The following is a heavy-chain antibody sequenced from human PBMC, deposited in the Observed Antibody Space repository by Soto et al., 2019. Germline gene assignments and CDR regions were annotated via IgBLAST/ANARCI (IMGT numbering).Heavy chain of an antibody. CDR3: ARVPSVAGSSGYYYYMDV. J-gene: IGHJ6*03. V-gene: IGHV1-8*01. Sequence: ASVKVSCKASGYTFTSYDINWVRRATGQGLEWMGWMNPNSGNTGYAQKFQGRVTMTRNTSISTAYMELSSLRSEDTAVYYCARVPSVAGSSGYYYYMDVWDKGTTVTSP. D-gene: IGHD6-19*01. CDR2: MNPNSGNT. CDR1: GYTFTSYD.